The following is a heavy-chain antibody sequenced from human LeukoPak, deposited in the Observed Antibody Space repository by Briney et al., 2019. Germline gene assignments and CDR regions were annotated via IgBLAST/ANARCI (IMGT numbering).Heavy chain of an antibody. J-gene: IGHJ4*02. CDR1: GFTFSSYN. CDR3: ARDSGSQLWAPSDY. CDR2: ISNSGSTN. V-gene: IGHV3-48*01. D-gene: IGHD3-10*01. Sequence: GGSLRLSCAASGFTFSSYNMNWVRQAPGKGLEWVSYISNSGSTNYYAASVKGRFTISSDTANNSLYLQMNSLRGEDTAVYYCARDSGSQLWAPSDYWGQGTLVTVSS.